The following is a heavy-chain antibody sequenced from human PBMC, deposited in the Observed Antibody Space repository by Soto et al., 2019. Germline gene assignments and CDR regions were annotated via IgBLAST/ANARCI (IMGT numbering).Heavy chain of an antibody. J-gene: IGHJ4*02. CDR3: ARSALAYCGGDCYSLGY. CDR1: GYTLTELS. D-gene: IGHD2-21*02. V-gene: IGHV1-24*01. Sequence: GASVKVSCKVSGYTLTELSMHWVRQAPGKGLEWMGIINPEDGETSYAQKFQGRVTMTRDTSTSTVYMELSSLRSEDTAVYYCARSALAYCGGDCYSLGYWGQGTLVTVSS. CDR2: INPEDGET.